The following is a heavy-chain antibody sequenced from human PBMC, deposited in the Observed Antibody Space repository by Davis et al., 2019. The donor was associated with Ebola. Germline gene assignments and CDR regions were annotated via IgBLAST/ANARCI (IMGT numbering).Heavy chain of an antibody. J-gene: IGHJ6*03. CDR2: IYTSGST. Sequence: PSETLSLTCTVSGGSISSYYWSWIRQPAGKGLDWIGRIYTSGSTNYNPSLKSRVTMSVDTSKNQFSLKLSSVTAADTAVYYCARGVYDFWSGYPIGLYYYYMDVWGKGTTVTVSS. V-gene: IGHV4-4*07. CDR1: GGSISSYY. D-gene: IGHD3-3*01. CDR3: ARGVYDFWSGYPIGLYYYYMDV.